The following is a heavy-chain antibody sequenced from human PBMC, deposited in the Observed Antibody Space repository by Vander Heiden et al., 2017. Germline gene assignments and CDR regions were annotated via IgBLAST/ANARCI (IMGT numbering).Heavy chain of an antibody. CDR1: GRSISSFF. J-gene: IGHJ6*02. CDR2: IYYGGSP. Sequence: HVQLQESGPGLVKPSETLSLTCPVSGRSISSFFWSWIRQPPGKGLEWIGHIYYGGSPTYNPALQSRVTILLDTSKKQFSLKLSSVTAADTAVYYCARSRGYYYYYGMDVWGQGTTVTVSS. V-gene: IGHV4-59*08. D-gene: IGHD3-10*01. CDR3: ARSRGYYYYYGMDV.